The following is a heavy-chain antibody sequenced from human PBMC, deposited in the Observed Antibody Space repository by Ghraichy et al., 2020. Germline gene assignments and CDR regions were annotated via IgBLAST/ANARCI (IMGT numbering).Heavy chain of an antibody. D-gene: IGHD2-15*01. CDR2: ISWNRGHT. Sequence: GGSLRLSCVASGFSFDEYAMHWVRQAPGKGLEWVAGISWNRGHTGSGDSVKGRFTVSSDGAQNSLYLQMNSLRVEDTAIYYCAKDLREGCSGVNCYSYYYYYYGVDVWGQGTTVTVS. V-gene: IGHV3-9*01. CDR1: GFSFDEYA. J-gene: IGHJ6*02. CDR3: AKDLREGCSGVNCYSYYYYYYGVDV.